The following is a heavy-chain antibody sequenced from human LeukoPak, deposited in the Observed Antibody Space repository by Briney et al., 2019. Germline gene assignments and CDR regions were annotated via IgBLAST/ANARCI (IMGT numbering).Heavy chain of an antibody. J-gene: IGHJ4*02. D-gene: IGHD6-13*01. Sequence: TGGSLRLSCAASGFTFSSYWMSWVRQAPGKGLEWVANIKQDGSEKYYVDSVKGRFTISRDNAKNSLYLQMNSLRAEDTAVYYCARDATSSSWSPGYWGQGTLVTVSS. CDR2: IKQDGSEK. CDR1: GFTFSSYW. V-gene: IGHV3-7*03. CDR3: ARDATSSSWSPGY.